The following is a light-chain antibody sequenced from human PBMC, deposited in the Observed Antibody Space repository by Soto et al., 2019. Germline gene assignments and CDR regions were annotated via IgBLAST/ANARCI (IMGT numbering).Light chain of an antibody. CDR3: CSYAGTSVYV. J-gene: IGLJ1*01. CDR1: SSDVGTFNL. Sequence: QSVPTQVASVSGSPGQSITISCTGTSSDVGTFNLVSWYQQHPGEAPRLMIYEVIKRPSGVSNRFSGSKSGNTASLTISGLQAEDEADYYCCSYAGTSVYVFGTGTKVTVL. V-gene: IGLV2-23*02. CDR2: EVI.